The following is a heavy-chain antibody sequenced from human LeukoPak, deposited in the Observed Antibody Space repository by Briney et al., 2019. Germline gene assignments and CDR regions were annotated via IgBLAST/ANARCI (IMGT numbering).Heavy chain of an antibody. Sequence: ASVKVSCKASGYTFSTYPMNWVRQATGQGLEWMGWMNPNSGNTGYAQKFQGRVTMTRNTSISTAYMELSSLRSEDTAVYYCARYDSSGYKPWGQGTLVTVSS. CDR1: GYTFSTYP. D-gene: IGHD3-22*01. CDR2: MNPNSGNT. J-gene: IGHJ5*02. CDR3: ARYDSSGYKP. V-gene: IGHV1-8*02.